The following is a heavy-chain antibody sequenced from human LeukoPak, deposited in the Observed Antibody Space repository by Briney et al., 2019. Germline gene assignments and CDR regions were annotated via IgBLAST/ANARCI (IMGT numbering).Heavy chain of an antibody. CDR2: INPNSGGT. V-gene: IGHV1-2*02. CDR1: GYTFTGYY. D-gene: IGHD2-21*01. CDR3: ARELSTYPPHLLVDY. Sequence: GASVKVSCKASGYTFTGYYMHWVRQAPGQGLEWMGWINPNSGGTNYAQKFQGRVTMTRDTSISTAYMELSRLRSDDTAVYYCARELSTYPPHLLVDYWGQGTLVTVSS. J-gene: IGHJ4*02.